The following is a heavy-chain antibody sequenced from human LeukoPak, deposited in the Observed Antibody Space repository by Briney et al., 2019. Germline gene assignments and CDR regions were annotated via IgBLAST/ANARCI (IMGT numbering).Heavy chain of an antibody. Sequence: GGSLRLSCTASRFTFSTYAMSWVRQAPGKGLEWASSISGSGDTTYYTGSVKGRFTISRDNSKNALYLQMSSLRAEDTAVYYCAKSQRNDQQVVQRIDYWGQGTLVTVSS. V-gene: IGHV3-23*01. CDR1: RFTFSTYA. J-gene: IGHJ4*02. CDR3: AKSQRNDQQVVQRIDY. D-gene: IGHD2-2*01. CDR2: ISGSGDTT.